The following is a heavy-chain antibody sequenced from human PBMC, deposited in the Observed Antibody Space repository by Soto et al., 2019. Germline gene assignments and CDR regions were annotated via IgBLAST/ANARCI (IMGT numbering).Heavy chain of an antibody. Sequence: EVQLVESGGGLVQPGRSLRLSCAASGFTFDDYAMHWVRQAPGKGLEWVSGISWKSGSIGYADSVKGRFTISRDNAKNSLYLQMNSLRAEDTALYYCAKDIELPLGELSLGYDYWGQGTLVTVSS. J-gene: IGHJ4*02. D-gene: IGHD3-16*02. CDR1: GFTFDDYA. CDR2: ISWKSGSI. CDR3: AKDIELPLGELSLGYDY. V-gene: IGHV3-9*01.